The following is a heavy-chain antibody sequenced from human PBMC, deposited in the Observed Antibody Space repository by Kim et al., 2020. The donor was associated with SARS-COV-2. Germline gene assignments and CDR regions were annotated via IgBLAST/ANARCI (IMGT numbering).Heavy chain of an antibody. CDR2: IYYSGST. CDR3: TSRTYGSGIES. J-gene: IGHJ4*02. V-gene: IGHV4-39*07. Sequence: SETLSLTCTVSGGSIISSNYYWGWIRQPPGKGLEWIGSIYYSGSTFYSPSLKGRVTISVDTSKNQFSLKLTSVTAADTALYYCTSRTYGSGIESWGQG. CDR1: GGSIISSNYY. D-gene: IGHD3-10*01.